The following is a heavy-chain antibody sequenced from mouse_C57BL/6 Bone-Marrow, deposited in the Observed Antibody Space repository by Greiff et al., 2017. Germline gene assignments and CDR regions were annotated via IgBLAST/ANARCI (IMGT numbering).Heavy chain of an antibody. D-gene: IGHD4-1*01. CDR2: ISSGGSYT. V-gene: IGHV5-6*02. J-gene: IGHJ3*01. Sequence: EVMLVESGGDLVKPGGSLKLSCAASGFTFSSYGMSWVRQTPDKRLEWVATISSGGSYTYYPDSVKGRFTLSRDNAKNTLYLQMSSLKSEDTAMYYCARLNWAWFAYWGQGTLVTVSA. CDR3: ARLNWAWFAY. CDR1: GFTFSSYG.